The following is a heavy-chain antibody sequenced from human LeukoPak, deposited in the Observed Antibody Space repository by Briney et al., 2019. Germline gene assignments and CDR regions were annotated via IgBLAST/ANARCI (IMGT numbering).Heavy chain of an antibody. CDR2: INHSGST. V-gene: IGHV4-34*01. J-gene: IGHJ6*03. D-gene: IGHD2-2*01. Sequence: SETLSLTCAVYGGSFSGYYWSWIRQPPGKGLEWIGEINHSGSTNYNPSLKSRVTISVDTSKNQFSLKLSSVTAADTAVYYCARGSKPGYCSSTSCYRPHCYYMDVWGKGTTVTVSS. CDR1: GGSFSGYY. CDR3: ARGSKPGYCSSTSCYRPHCYYMDV.